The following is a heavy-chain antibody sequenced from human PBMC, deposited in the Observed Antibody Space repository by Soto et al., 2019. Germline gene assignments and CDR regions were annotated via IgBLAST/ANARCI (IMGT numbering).Heavy chain of an antibody. D-gene: IGHD5-18*01. Sequence: ASVKVSCKASGYTFTGYYMHWVRQAPGQGLEWMGWINPNSGGTNYAQKFQGWVTMTRDTSISTAYMELSRLRSDDTAVYYCARGGYSYGSYYYGTDVWGQGTTVTVSS. CDR3: ARGGYSYGSYYYGTDV. J-gene: IGHJ6*02. CDR1: GYTFTGYY. CDR2: INPNSGGT. V-gene: IGHV1-2*04.